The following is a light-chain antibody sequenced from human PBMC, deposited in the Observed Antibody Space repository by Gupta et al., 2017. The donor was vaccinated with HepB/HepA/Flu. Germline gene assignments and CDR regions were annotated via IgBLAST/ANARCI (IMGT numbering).Light chain of an antibody. CDR1: QSVNSY. CDR3: QQRSNWPHT. J-gene: IGKJ2*01. Sequence: VLTQSPATLSLSPGERATLSCRASQSVNSYLAWYQQKPGQAPRLLIFDASNRVTGIPARFSGSGSGTDFTLTISSLEPEDFAVYYCQQRSNWPHTFGQGTKLQIK. CDR2: DAS. V-gene: IGKV3-11*01.